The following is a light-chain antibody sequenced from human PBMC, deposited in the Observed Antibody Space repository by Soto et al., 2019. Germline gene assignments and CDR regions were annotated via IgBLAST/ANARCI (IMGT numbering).Light chain of an antibody. J-gene: IGKJ5*01. CDR3: MQRREFPIT. V-gene: IGKV2-40*01. CDR1: QSLLYSADGNTY. CDR2: TLS. Sequence: EIVMTQTTISLPVTPGEPSSISCRSSQSLLYSADGNTYLDWYVQKPGQSPQLLIYTLSSRASGVPDRFSGIGSRTDFTLKISRVEAEDVGVYYCMQRREFPITFGQGTRLEIK.